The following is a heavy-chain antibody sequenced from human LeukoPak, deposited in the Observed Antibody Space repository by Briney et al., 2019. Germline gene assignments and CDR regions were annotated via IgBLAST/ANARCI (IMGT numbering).Heavy chain of an antibody. J-gene: IGHJ4*02. Sequence: SETLSLTCAVSGGSISSSNWWSWVRQPPGKGLEWIGEIYHSGSTNYNPSLKSRVTISVDKSKNQFSLKLSSVTAADTAVYYCARSGGRVVPASTIDYWGQGTLVTVSS. CDR3: ARSGGRVVPASTIDY. D-gene: IGHD2-2*01. CDR2: IYHSGST. V-gene: IGHV4-4*02. CDR1: GGSISSSNW.